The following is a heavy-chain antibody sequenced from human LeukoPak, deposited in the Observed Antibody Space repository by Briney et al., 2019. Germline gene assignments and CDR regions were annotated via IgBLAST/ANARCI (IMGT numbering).Heavy chain of an antibody. V-gene: IGHV3-33*01. CDR3: ARDRLQGADTGPIDY. J-gene: IGHJ4*02. CDR1: GFIFSNYG. Sequence: PGGSLRLSCTASGFIFSNYGMHWVRQAPGKGLEWVAMIWYDGSKKYYADSVKGRFTISRDNSKNTLYLQMNSLRAEDTAVYYCARDRLQGADTGPIDYWGRGTLVTVSS. CDR2: IWYDGSKK. D-gene: IGHD1-26*01.